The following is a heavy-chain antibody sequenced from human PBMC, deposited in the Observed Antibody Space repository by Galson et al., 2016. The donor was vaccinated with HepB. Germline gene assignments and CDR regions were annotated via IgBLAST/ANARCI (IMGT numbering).Heavy chain of an antibody. CDR1: GFNFNGYG. CDR2: ISYDASNE. Sequence: SLRLSCAASGFNFNGYGMYWVRQAPGKGLECVAIISYDASNEYYADSVKGRFTISRDKSKNTLYLQMNSLRAEDTAVYYCARDSGYCSNIDCCGDAFDIWGQGTMVTVSS. CDR3: ARDSGYCSNIDCCGDAFDI. D-gene: IGHD2-2*01. J-gene: IGHJ3*02. V-gene: IGHV3-30*03.